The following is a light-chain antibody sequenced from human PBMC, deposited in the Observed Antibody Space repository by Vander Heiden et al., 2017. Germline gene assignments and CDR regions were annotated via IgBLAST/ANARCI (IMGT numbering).Light chain of an antibody. V-gene: IGLV1-44*01. CDR1: SSNIGSNT. J-gene: IGLJ3*02. CDR3: AAWDDSGRV. CDR2: SND. Sequence: QSVLTQPPSASGTPGQRVTISCSGNSSNIGSNTVNWYQQFPGTAPKLLIYSNDQRPSGVPDRFSGSKSGTSASLAISGLQSEDEADYYCAAWDDSGRVFGGGTKLTVL.